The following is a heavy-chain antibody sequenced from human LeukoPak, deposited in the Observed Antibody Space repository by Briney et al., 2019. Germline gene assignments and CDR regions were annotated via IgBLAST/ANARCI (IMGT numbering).Heavy chain of an antibody. CDR2: IYPGDSDT. CDR1: GYSFTSYW. CDR3: ARQREGIAAAGTYGY. V-gene: IGHV5-51*01. D-gene: IGHD6-13*01. J-gene: IGHJ4*02. Sequence: GESLKISCKGSGYSFTSYWIGWVRQMPGKGLEWMGIIYPGDSDTRYSPSFQGQVTISDDKSISTAYLQWSSLKASDTAMYYCARQREGIAAAGTYGYWGQGTLVTVSS.